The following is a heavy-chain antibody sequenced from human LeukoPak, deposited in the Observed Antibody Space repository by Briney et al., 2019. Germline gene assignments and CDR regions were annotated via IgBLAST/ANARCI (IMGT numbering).Heavy chain of an antibody. V-gene: IGHV1-2*02. Sequence: ASVTVSCKASGYTFTGYYMHWVRQAPGQGLEWMGWINPNSGGTNYAQKFQGRVTMTRDTSISTAYMELSRLRSDDTAVYYCARDGVAGSGWNYYYYMDVWGKGTTVTISS. CDR2: INPNSGGT. CDR3: ARDGVAGSGWNYYYYMDV. CDR1: GYTFTGYY. J-gene: IGHJ6*03. D-gene: IGHD6-19*01.